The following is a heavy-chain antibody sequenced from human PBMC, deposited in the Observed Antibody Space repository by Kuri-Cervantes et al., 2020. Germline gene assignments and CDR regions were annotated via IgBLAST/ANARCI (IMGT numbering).Heavy chain of an antibody. V-gene: IGHV3-74*01. D-gene: IGHD2-21*01. CDR1: GFTFSTYW. CDR3: AKIAVIALWYFDY. J-gene: IGHJ4*02. Sequence: GGSLRLSCATSGFTFSTYWMHWVRQAPGKGLVWVSRINSDGSITSYADSVKGRFTISRDNSKNTLYLQMNSLRAEDTALYYCAKIAVIALWYFDYWGQGALVTVSS. CDR2: INSDGSIT.